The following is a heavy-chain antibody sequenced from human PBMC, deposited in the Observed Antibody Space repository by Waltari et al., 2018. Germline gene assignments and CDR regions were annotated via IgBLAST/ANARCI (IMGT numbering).Heavy chain of an antibody. V-gene: IGHV4-39*01. J-gene: IGHJ3*01. D-gene: IGHD5-12*01. CDR2: ISCAGTT. Sequence: IRQPPGQGLECIGTISCAGTTSTNPSLRGRLTSSRDTSRNQLSLTVGSTTDADTAVYYCAPYIGASVGTAAFDVWGQGTMVTVSS. CDR3: APYIGASVGTAAFDV.